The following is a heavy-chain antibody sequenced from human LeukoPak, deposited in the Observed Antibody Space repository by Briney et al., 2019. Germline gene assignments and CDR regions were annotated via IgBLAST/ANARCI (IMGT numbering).Heavy chain of an antibody. CDR3: ARRGNNADY. CDR1: GYLFTNYW. CDR2: IYPDDSDT. D-gene: IGHD5-24*01. V-gene: IGHV5-51*01. J-gene: IGHJ4*02. Sequence: GASLQISCKGSGYLFTNYWIAWVRQMPGKGLEWMGIIYPDDSDTRYSPSFQGQVTISADKSINTAYLQWTSLKASDTAMYYCARRGNNADYWGQGTLVTVSS.